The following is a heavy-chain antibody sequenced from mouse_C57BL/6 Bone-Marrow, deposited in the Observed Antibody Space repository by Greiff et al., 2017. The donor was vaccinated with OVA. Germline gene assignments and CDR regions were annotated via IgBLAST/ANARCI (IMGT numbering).Heavy chain of an antibody. V-gene: IGHV1-55*01. CDR2: IYLGSGGT. CDR3: ARKDLLWLRRGFDY. CDR1: GYTFTNYW. Sequence: QVQLQQPGAELVQPGASVKMSCKASGYTFTNYWITWVKQRPGQGLEWIGDIYLGSGGTNYHEKFKSQATLTVDTSSSTAYMQISSLTSEDSAVYYSARKDLLWLRRGFDYWGQGTTLTVSS. D-gene: IGHD2-2*01. J-gene: IGHJ2*01.